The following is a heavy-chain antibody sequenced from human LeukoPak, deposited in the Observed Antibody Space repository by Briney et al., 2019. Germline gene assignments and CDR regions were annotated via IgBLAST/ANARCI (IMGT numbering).Heavy chain of an antibody. D-gene: IGHD2-15*01. CDR3: ARVVVDIVVVVAANDY. CDR1: GFTFSSYS. J-gene: IGHJ4*02. CDR2: ISSSSGTI. Sequence: GGSLRLSCAASGFTFSSYSMNWVRQAPGKGLEWVSSISSSSGTIYYADSVKGRFTISRDNAKNSLYLQMNSLRDEDTAVYYCARVVVDIVVVVAANDYWGQGTLVTVSS. V-gene: IGHV3-48*02.